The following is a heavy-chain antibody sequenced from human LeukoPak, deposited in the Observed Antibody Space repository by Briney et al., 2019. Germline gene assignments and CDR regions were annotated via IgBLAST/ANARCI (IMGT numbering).Heavy chain of an antibody. CDR1: GFTFSSYW. D-gene: IGHD2-15*01. Sequence: PGGSLRLSCAASGFTFSSYWMHWVRQAPGKGLVWVSRINGDGSSTSYADSVKGRFTISRDNAKNTLYLQMNSLRAEDTAVYYCARVRASYCSGGSCYPTDYYYGMDVWGQGTTVTVSS. CDR3: ARVRASYCSGGSCYPTDYYYGMDV. V-gene: IGHV3-74*01. CDR2: INGDGSST. J-gene: IGHJ6*02.